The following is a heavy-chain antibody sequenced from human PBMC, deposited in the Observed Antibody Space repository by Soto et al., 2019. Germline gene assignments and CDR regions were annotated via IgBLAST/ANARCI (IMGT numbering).Heavy chain of an antibody. D-gene: IGHD4-4*01. J-gene: IGHJ4*02. CDR1: GYTFTSYY. V-gene: IGHV1-46*03. Sequence: ASVKVSCKASGYTFTSYYMHWVRQAPGQGLEWMGIINPSGGSTSYAQKFQGRVTMTRDTSTSTVYMELSSLRSEDTAVYYCARVMVPTVPRPRTSYLDYWGQGTRVTVSS. CDR3: ARVMVPTVPRPRTSYLDY. CDR2: INPSGGST.